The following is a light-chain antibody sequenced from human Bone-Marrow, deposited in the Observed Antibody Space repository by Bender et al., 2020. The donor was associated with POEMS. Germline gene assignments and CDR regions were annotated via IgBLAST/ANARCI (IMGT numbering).Light chain of an antibody. J-gene: IGLJ2*01. Sequence: LTQPRSVSGSPGQSVTISCTGSNNDVGGYNYVSWYQQHPGKAPKLILYDVSERPSGVPDRFSGSKSGNTASLTISGLQAEDEADYYCSSYTTSSSLDVVFGGGTKLTVL. V-gene: IGLV2-11*01. CDR2: DVS. CDR1: NNDVGGYNY. CDR3: SSYTTSSSLDVV.